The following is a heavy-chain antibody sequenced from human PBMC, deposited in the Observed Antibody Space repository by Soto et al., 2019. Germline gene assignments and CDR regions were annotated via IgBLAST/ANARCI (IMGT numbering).Heavy chain of an antibody. Sequence: HPGGSLRLSCAASGFTFSSYGMHWVRQAPGKGLEWVAVIWYDGSNKYYADSVKGRFTISRDNSENTLYLQMNSLRAEDTAVYYCAGGETDIVVVDEPLSPFDYWGQGTLVTVSS. CDR1: GFTFSSYG. V-gene: IGHV3-33*01. D-gene: IGHD2-2*01. CDR3: AGGETDIVVVDEPLSPFDY. CDR2: IWYDGSNK. J-gene: IGHJ4*02.